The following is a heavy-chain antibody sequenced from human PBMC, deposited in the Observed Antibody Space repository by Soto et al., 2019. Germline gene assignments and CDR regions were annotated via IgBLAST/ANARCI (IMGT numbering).Heavy chain of an antibody. V-gene: IGHV3-48*01. D-gene: IGHD6-13*01. Sequence: EVQLVESGGGLVQPGGSLRLSCAASGFTFSTYSLNWVRQAPGKGLEWVSYISSSGRTIYYAASVKGRFTISRDNAKNSLYLQMNTLRADDTAVYYCARLGQQLVLGGYWGQGTLVTVSS. CDR2: ISSSGRTI. J-gene: IGHJ4*02. CDR1: GFTFSTYS. CDR3: ARLGQQLVLGGY.